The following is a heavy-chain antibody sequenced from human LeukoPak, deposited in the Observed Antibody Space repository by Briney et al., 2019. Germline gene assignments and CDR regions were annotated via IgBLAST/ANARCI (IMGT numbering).Heavy chain of an antibody. V-gene: IGHV3-7*03. CDR3: AKDIDMYSSSLDY. Sequence: PGGSLRLSCAASGFTFSSYWMSWVRQAPGKGLEWVPNIKQDGSEKYYVDSVKGRFTISRDNAKNSLYLQMNSLRAEDMALYYCAKDIDMYSSSLDYWGQGTLVTVSS. CDR2: IKQDGSEK. CDR1: GFTFSSYW. J-gene: IGHJ4*02. D-gene: IGHD6-6*01.